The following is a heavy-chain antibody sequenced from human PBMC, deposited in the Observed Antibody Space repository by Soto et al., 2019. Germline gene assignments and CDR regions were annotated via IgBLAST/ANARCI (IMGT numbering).Heavy chain of an antibody. Sequence: GESLKISCKGSGCNYDTYWIAWVRQMPGKGLEWMGIIFPRDSDTRYRPSFQGQVTISADRSTTTAYLQWYSLKASDTAMYYCARSYYDSSGYHYDMDYWGQGTLVTVSS. CDR3: ARSYYDSSGYHYDMDY. CDR2: IFPRDSDT. CDR1: GCNYDTYW. V-gene: IGHV5-51*01. D-gene: IGHD3-22*01. J-gene: IGHJ4*02.